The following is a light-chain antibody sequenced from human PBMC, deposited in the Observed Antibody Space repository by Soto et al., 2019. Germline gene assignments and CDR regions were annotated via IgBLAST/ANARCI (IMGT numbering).Light chain of an antibody. CDR3: QQSYSTPVT. CDR2: AAS. Sequence: DIQMTQSPSSLSASVGDRVTITCRASQSISSYLNWYQQKPGKAPKLLIYAASSLQSGVPSRFSGSGSGTDFTLTISSLQPEDFAMYYCQQSYSTPVTFGPGTKVDI. V-gene: IGKV1-39*01. CDR1: QSISSY. J-gene: IGKJ3*01.